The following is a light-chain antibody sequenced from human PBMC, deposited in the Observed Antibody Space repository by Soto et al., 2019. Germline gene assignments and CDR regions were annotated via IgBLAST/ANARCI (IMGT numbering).Light chain of an antibody. CDR2: GAS. V-gene: IGKV1-39*01. CDR1: QSISSY. Sequence: DIQMTQSPSSLSASVGDRVTITCRASQSISSYLNWYQQTPGKAPKILIYGASSLQSGVPSRFSGSGSGTDFTLPLSSLQPEDFATYYCQQSFSTPRTFGQGTKVDIK. J-gene: IGKJ1*01. CDR3: QQSFSTPRT.